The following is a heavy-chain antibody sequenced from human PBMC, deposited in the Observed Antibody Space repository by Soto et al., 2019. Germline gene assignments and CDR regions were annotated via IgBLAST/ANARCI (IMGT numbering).Heavy chain of an antibody. D-gene: IGHD1-26*01. CDR2: ISIYNGNT. V-gene: IGHV1-18*01. CDR1: GYTFTDYY. CDR3: ARVSGSYYGPYFDS. Sequence: ASVKVSCKSSGYTFTDYYITWVRQAPGQGLEWMGWISIYNGNTNYAQKLQGRVTMTADTSSSTAYMDLRSLRSDDTAVYYCARVSGSYYGPYFDSWGQGSRVTVS. J-gene: IGHJ4*02.